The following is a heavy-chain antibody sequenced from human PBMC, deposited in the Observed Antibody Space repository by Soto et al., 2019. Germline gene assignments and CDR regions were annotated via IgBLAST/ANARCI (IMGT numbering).Heavy chain of an antibody. CDR1: DGSISGSSCY. J-gene: IGHJ4*02. V-gene: IGHV4-39*01. Sequence: SETLSLTCPVSDGSISGSSCYWGSISQPPVKGLEWIGNIYYSGSTYYNPSLKSRVTISVDTSKNKFSLKLSSVTAADTAVYYCMLGSGWKDFDYWGQGTLVTVS. CDR2: IYYSGST. CDR3: MLGSGWKDFDY. D-gene: IGHD3-22*01.